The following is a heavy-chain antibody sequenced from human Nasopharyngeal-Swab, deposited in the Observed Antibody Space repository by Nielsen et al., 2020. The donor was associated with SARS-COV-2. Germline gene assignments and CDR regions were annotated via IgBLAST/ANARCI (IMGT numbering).Heavy chain of an antibody. J-gene: IGHJ4*02. D-gene: IGHD2-15*01. V-gene: IGHV3-73*01. CDR1: GFTFSDSA. CDR3: TRYGGGCYSERDY. CDR2: VRSKSNNNAT. Sequence: GGSLRLSCAASGFTFSDSAIHWVRQASGKGLEWVAGVRSKSNNNATAYSASVKGRFIIFRDDPTNTAYLQRNSLKTEDTAMYYFTRYGGGCYSERDYWGQGTLVTVSS.